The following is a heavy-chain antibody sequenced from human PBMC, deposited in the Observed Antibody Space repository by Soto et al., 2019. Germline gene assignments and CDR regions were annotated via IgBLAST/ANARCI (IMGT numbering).Heavy chain of an antibody. CDR1: GFTFRSYH. Sequence: GGSLRLSCAASGFTFRSYHMHWVRQAPGKGLEWVASISYDENNKYYTGSVKGRFTISRDNSKNTLYLQMNSLRAEDTAVYYCARAMDAAMASKDNWFDPWGQGTLVTVSS. CDR2: ISYDENNK. D-gene: IGHD5-18*01. V-gene: IGHV3-30-3*01. J-gene: IGHJ5*02. CDR3: ARAMDAAMASKDNWFDP.